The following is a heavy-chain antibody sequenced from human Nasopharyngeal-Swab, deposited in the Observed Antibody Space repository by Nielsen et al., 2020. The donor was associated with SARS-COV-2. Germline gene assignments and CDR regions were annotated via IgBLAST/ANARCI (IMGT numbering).Heavy chain of an antibody. D-gene: IGHD2-15*01. V-gene: IGHV4-39*01. Sequence: SETLSLTCTVSGGSISSSSYYWGWIRQPPGKGLEWIGSIYYSGSTYYNLSLKSRVTISVDTSKNQFSLKLSSVTAADTAVYYCARREDCSGGSCHPYYYYYGMDVWGQGTTVTVSS. CDR3: ARREDCSGGSCHPYYYYYGMDV. CDR1: GGSISSSSYY. J-gene: IGHJ6*02. CDR2: IYYSGST.